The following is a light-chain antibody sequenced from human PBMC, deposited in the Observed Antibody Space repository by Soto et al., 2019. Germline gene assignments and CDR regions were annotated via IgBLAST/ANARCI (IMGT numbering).Light chain of an antibody. Sequence: DIVMTQSQLSLPVTPGEPASISCRSSQSLLHSRGYNCLDWYLQKPGQSPQLLIYLGSNRASGVPDRFSGSGSGTDFTLKISRVEAEDVGLYYCMQTLQTPLTFGGGTKVEIK. CDR2: LGS. CDR3: MQTLQTPLT. V-gene: IGKV2-28*01. CDR1: QSLLHSRGYNC. J-gene: IGKJ4*01.